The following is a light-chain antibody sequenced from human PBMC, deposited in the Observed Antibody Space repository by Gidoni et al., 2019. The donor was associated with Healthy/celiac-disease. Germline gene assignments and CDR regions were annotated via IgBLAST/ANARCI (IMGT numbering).Light chain of an antibody. Sequence: EIVLTQSPVTLSLSPGERATLSCRASQSVSSYLAWYQQKPGQAPRLLIYDASNRATGIPARFSGSGSGTDFTLTISSLGPEDFAVYYCQQRSNWPTFGGGTKVEIK. CDR2: DAS. V-gene: IGKV3-11*01. CDR1: QSVSSY. CDR3: QQRSNWPT. J-gene: IGKJ4*01.